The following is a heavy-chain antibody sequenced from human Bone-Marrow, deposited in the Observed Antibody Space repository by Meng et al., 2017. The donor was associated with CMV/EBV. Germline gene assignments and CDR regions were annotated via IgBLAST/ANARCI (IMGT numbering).Heavy chain of an antibody. D-gene: IGHD3-10*01. CDR2: ISAYNGNT. J-gene: IGHJ4*02. CDR3: ARRINYYGSGSYHLADY. Sequence: ASVKVSCKASGYTFTGYYMHWVRQAPGQGLEWMGWISAYNGNTNYAQKLQGRVTMTTDTSTSTAYMELRSLRSDDTAVYYCARRINYYGSGSYHLADYWGQGTLVTVSS. V-gene: IGHV1-18*04. CDR1: GYTFTGYY.